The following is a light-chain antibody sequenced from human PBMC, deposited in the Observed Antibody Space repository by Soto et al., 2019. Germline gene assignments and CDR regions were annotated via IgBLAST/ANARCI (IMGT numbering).Light chain of an antibody. CDR2: DAS. V-gene: IGKV1-5*01. CDR1: QNIRSR. Sequence: DFQMTPSPSTPSASVGARLTITCRASQNIRSRLAWFQQKPGKAPKILIYDASSLESGVPQRLSGSGSGTEFTLTISSLQTDDFSTYYCQQYHSYWTFGQGTKVDIK. J-gene: IGKJ1*01. CDR3: QQYHSYWT.